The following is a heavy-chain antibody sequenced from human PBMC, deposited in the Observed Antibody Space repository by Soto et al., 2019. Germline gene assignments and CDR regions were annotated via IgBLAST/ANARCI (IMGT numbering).Heavy chain of an antibody. D-gene: IGHD3-16*01. CDR2: INAGNGNT. V-gene: IGHV1-3*05. Sequence: QVQLVQSGAEEKQPGASVKVSCKASGYTFTSYAMHWVRQAPGQRLEWMGWINAGNGNTKYSQKFQGRVTITRDTSASTAYMELSSLRSEDTAVYYCARDGNGGYYYYGMDVWGQGTTVTVSS. J-gene: IGHJ6*02. CDR1: GYTFTSYA. CDR3: ARDGNGGYYYYGMDV.